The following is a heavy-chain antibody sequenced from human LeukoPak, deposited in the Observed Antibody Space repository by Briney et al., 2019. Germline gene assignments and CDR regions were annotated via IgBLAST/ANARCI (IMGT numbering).Heavy chain of an antibody. CDR1: GYTFTGYY. V-gene: IGHV1-2*02. Sequence: ASVKVSCKASGYTFTGYYMHWVRQAPGQGLEWMGWISPNSGNTNYAQNFQGRVTMTRDTSISTAYMELSRLTSDDTAVYYCARRYDYVWGSCRRDWFDPWGQGTLVTVSS. J-gene: IGHJ5*02. CDR2: ISPNSGNT. D-gene: IGHD3-16*02. CDR3: ARRYDYVWGSCRRDWFDP.